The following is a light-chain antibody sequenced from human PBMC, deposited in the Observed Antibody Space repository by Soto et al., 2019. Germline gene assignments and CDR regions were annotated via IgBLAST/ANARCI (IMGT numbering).Light chain of an antibody. Sequence: QSVLTQPASVSGSPGQSITISCTGTSSDVGGYNYVSWYQQHPGKAPKLMIYEVSNRPSGVSNRFSGSKSGNTASLTISGXQXXXXADYYCSSYTSSSTLVFGTGTKLTV. CDR1: SSDVGGYNY. CDR2: EVS. V-gene: IGLV2-14*01. CDR3: SSYTSSSTLV. J-gene: IGLJ1*01.